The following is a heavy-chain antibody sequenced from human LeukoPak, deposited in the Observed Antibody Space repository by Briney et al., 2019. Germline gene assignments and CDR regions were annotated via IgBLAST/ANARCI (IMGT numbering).Heavy chain of an antibody. CDR2: INWNGGST. Sequence: GGSLRLSCAASGFTFDDYGMSWVRQAPGKGLEWVSGINWNGGSTGYADSVKGRLTISRDNAKNSLYLQMNSLRAEDTALYYCASLTGDWFDPWGQGTLVTVSS. CDR1: GFTFDDYG. J-gene: IGHJ5*02. CDR3: ASLTGDWFDP. D-gene: IGHD3-10*01. V-gene: IGHV3-20*04.